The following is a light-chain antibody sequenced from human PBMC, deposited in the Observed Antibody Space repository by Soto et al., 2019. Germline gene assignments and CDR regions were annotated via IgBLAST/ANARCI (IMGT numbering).Light chain of an antibody. CDR2: AAS. J-gene: IGKJ3*01. Sequence: DIQMTQSPSSLSASVGDRVTITCRASQTSIRYLNWYQQKPGRAPNLLIYAASSLQSGVPSRFSGGGSGTEFTLPISSLQPEDSATYDWHQSYSTLFPLGPGTNVGIK. V-gene: IGKV1-39*01. CDR3: HQSYSTLFP. CDR1: QTSIRY.